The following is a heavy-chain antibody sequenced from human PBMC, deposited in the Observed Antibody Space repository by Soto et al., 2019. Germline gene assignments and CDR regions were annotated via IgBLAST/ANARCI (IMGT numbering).Heavy chain of an antibody. J-gene: IGHJ4*02. CDR2: ISHNSGSG. D-gene: IGHD4-17*01. CDR3: AKVPRGYGDYFDS. CDR1: GFTFDDYD. V-gene: IGHV3-9*01. Sequence: GGSLRLSCAASGFTFDDYDMHWVRHAPGQGLEWVAGISHNSGSGGYADSVKGRFTISRDNAQNSLYLLMNSLRPEDTALYYCAKVPRGYGDYFDSWGQGTLVTVSS.